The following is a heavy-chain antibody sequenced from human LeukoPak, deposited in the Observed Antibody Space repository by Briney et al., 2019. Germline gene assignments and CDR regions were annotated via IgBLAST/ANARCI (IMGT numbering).Heavy chain of an antibody. J-gene: IGHJ4*02. CDR3: ARESRDGMATTEQYFDY. Sequence: EASVKVSCKAPGYTFTSYYMHWVRQAPGQGLEWMGIINPSGGSTSYAQKFQGRVTMTRDTSTSTVYMELSSLRSEDTAVYYCARESRDGMATTEQYFDYWGQGTLVTVSS. CDR2: INPSGGST. CDR1: GYTFTSYY. V-gene: IGHV1-46*01. D-gene: IGHD1-1*01.